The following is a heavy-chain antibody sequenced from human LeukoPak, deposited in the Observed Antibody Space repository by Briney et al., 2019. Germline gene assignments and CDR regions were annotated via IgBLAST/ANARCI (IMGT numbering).Heavy chain of an antibody. CDR1: GFTSSSYS. CDR3: AREGYCSSTSCYNAFDI. D-gene: IGHD2-2*02. V-gene: IGHV3-21*01. J-gene: IGHJ3*02. CDR2: ISSSSSYI. Sequence: GGSLRLSCAASGFTSSSYSMNWVRQAPGKGLEWVSSISSSSSYIYYADSVKGRFTISRDNAKNSLYLQMNSLRAEDTAVYYCAREGYCSSTSCYNAFDIWGQGTMVTVSS.